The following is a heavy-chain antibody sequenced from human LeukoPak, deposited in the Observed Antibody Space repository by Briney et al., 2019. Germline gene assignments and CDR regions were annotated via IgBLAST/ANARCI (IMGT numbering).Heavy chain of an antibody. CDR1: GGSISSSSYY. CDR3: ARQNDFWSGYHRYYMGV. V-gene: IGHV4-39*01. Sequence: SETLSLTCTVSGGSISSSSYYWGWIRQPPGKGLEWIGSIYYSGSTYYNPSLKSRVTISVDTSKNQFSLKLSSVTAADTAVYYCARQNDFWSGYHRYYMGVWGKGTTVTVSS. D-gene: IGHD3-3*01. J-gene: IGHJ6*03. CDR2: IYYSGST.